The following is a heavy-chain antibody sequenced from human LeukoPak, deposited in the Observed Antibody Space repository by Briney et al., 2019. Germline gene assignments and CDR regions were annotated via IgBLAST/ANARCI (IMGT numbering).Heavy chain of an antibody. CDR2: IYSGGST. V-gene: IGHV3-66*01. CDR1: GFTVSSNY. CDR3: ARERAYSGNDYAFDI. J-gene: IGHJ3*02. D-gene: IGHD5-12*01. Sequence: PGGSLRLSCAASGFTVSSNYMSWVRQAPGKGLEWVSLIYSGGSTYYADSVKDRFIISRDNSKSTLYLQMNSLRAEDTAVYYCARERAYSGNDYAFDIWGQGTMVTVSS.